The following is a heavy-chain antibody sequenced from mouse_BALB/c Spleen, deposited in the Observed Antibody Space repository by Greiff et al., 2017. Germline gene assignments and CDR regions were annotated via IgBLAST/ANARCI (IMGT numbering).Heavy chain of an antibody. CDR1: GFTFSNYW. Sequence: EVKLVESGGGLVQPGGSMKLSCVASGFTFSNYWMNWVRQSPEKGLEWVAEIRLKSNNYATHYAESVKGRFTISRDDSKSSVYLQMNNLRAEDTGSYYCTRPGMALAWFAYWGQGTLVTVSA. J-gene: IGHJ3*01. CDR2: IRLKSNNYAT. D-gene: IGHD2-10*02. CDR3: TRPGMALAWFAY. V-gene: IGHV6-6*02.